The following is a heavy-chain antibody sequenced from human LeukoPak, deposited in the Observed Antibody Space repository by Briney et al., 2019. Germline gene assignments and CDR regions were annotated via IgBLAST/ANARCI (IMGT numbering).Heavy chain of an antibody. CDR3: ARCPSYYDILTGYFRSWDYFDY. CDR2: ISSSSSYI. CDR1: GFTFSSYS. V-gene: IGHV3-21*01. D-gene: IGHD3-9*01. Sequence: GGSLRLSCAASGFTFSSYSMNCVRQSPGKGLEWVSSISSSSSYIYYADSVKGRFTITRDNAKNSLYLQMNSLRAEDTAVYYCARCPSYYDILTGYFRSWDYFDYWGQGTLVTVSS. J-gene: IGHJ4*02.